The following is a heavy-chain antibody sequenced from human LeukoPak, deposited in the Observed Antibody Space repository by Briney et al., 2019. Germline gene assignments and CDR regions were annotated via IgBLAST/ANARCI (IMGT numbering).Heavy chain of an antibody. Sequence: SVKVSCKASGGTFSSYAISWVRQAPGQGLGWMGGIIPIFGTANYAQKFQGRVTITADESTSTAYMELSSLRSEDTAVYYCASPRSGYSYGYWGQGTLVTVSS. J-gene: IGHJ4*02. V-gene: IGHV1-69*13. D-gene: IGHD5-18*01. CDR3: ASPRSGYSYGY. CDR2: IIPIFGTA. CDR1: GGTFSSYA.